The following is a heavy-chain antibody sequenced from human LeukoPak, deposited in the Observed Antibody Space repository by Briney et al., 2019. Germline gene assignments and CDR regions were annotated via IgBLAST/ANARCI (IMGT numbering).Heavy chain of an antibody. V-gene: IGHV3-7*01. D-gene: IGHD4-17*01. CDR2: IKEDGTVK. Sequence: GGSLRLSCVASGFTFSSHWMSWIRQAPGKGLEWVAHIKEDGTVKYYVDSVKGRFTVSRDNAKNSLSLQMTSLRGDDTAVYFCARGGSGDYGVHWGQGTLVTVSS. J-gene: IGHJ4*02. CDR3: ARGGSGDYGVH. CDR1: GFTFSSHW.